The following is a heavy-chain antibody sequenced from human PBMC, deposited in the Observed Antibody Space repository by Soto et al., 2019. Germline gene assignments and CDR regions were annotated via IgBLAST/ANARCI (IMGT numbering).Heavy chain of an antibody. CDR1: GFTFSSYG. J-gene: IGHJ4*02. V-gene: IGHV3-30*18. Sequence: QVQLVESGGGVVQPGQSLRLSCAGSGFTFSSYGMDWVRQAPGKGLEWVAVISYDGSNKYYADSVKGRFTISRDNSKTALYLQMSSLRADDTAVYYCAKDRMGAGVRGYFDYWGQGTLVTVSS. D-gene: IGHD3-10*01. CDR3: AKDRMGAGVRGYFDY. CDR2: ISYDGSNK.